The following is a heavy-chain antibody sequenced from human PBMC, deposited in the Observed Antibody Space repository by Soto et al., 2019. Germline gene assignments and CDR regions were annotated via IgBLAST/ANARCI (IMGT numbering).Heavy chain of an antibody. J-gene: IGHJ6*02. CDR3: ATWVLVPAAWVYYYYYGMDV. CDR1: GYTLTELS. Sequence: QVQLVQSGAEVKKPGASVKVSCKVSGYTLTELSMHWVRQAPGKGLEWMGGFDPEDGDTIYAQKFQGRVTMTEDTSTDTAYMELSSLRSEDTAVYYCATWVLVPAAWVYYYYYGMDVWGQGTTVTVSS. D-gene: IGHD2-2*01. V-gene: IGHV1-24*01. CDR2: FDPEDGDT.